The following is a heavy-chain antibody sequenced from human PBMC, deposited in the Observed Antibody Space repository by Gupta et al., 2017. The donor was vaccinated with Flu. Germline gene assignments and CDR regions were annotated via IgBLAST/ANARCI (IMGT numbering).Heavy chain of an antibody. V-gene: IGHV1-69*06. CDR3: ASETPYSTRDGYNYAGY. D-gene: IGHD5-12*01. CDR1: GGTFSSYA. CDR2: IIPIFGTA. Sequence: QVQLVQSGAEVKKPGSSVKVSCKASGGTFSSYAISWVRQAPGQGLEWMGGIIPIFGTANYAQKFQGRVTITADKSTSTAYMELSSLRSEDTAVYYCASETPYSTRDGYNYAGYWGQGTLVTVSS. J-gene: IGHJ4*02.